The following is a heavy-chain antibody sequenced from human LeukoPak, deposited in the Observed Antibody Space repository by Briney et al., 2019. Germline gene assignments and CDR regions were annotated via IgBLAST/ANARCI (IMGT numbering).Heavy chain of an antibody. Sequence: PSVTVSCMASAGTFSNYPISWERQAPGQGLAWMGGIIPIFTTANYAQEFQGRVTITADESTSTAYMELSSLRSEDTAVYYCARGGVWVSDWDDSSGYAAFDYWGQGTLVTVSS. V-gene: IGHV1-69*13. CDR2: IIPIFTTA. CDR3: ARGGVWVSDWDDSSGYAAFDY. J-gene: IGHJ4*02. D-gene: IGHD3-22*01. CDR1: AGTFSNYP.